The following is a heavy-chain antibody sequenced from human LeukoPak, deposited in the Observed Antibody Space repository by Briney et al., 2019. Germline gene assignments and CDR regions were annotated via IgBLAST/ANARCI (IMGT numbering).Heavy chain of an antibody. CDR1: GGSISSGGYY. J-gene: IGHJ6*02. V-gene: IGHV4-31*03. CDR2: IYYSGST. D-gene: IGHD5-18*01. CDR3: ARHPTAMGDYYYCGMDV. Sequence: SETLSLTCTVSGGSISSGGYYWSWIRQHPGKGLEWIGYIYYSGSTYYNPSLKSRVTISVDTSKNQFSLKLSSVTAADTAVYYCARHPTAMGDYYYCGMDVWGQGTTVTVSS.